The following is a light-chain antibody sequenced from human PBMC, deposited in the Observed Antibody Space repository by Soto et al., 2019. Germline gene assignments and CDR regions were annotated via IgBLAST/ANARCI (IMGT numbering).Light chain of an antibody. CDR1: ALPKQY. J-gene: IGLJ1*01. CDR2: KDS. V-gene: IGLV3-25*03. CDR3: QSADNSGTYP. Sequence: SYELTQPPSVSVSPGQTARITCSGDALPKQYAYWYQQKPGQAPVLVIYKDSERPSGIPERFSGSSSGTTVTLTISGVQAEDEADYYCQSADNSGTYPFGTGTKVTVL.